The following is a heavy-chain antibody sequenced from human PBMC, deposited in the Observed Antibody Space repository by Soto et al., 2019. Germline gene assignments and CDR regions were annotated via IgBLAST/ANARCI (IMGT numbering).Heavy chain of an antibody. V-gene: IGHV3-21*01. J-gene: IGHJ6*03. Sequence: ESGGGLVKPAGSLRLSCAASGFTFSSYSMNWVRQAPGKGLEWVSSISSSSSYIYYADSVKGRFTISRDNAKNSLYLQMNSLRAEDTAVYYCARPWGHYYYYYYMDVWGKGTTVTVSS. D-gene: IGHD7-27*01. CDR3: ARPWGHYYYYYYMDV. CDR1: GFTFSSYS. CDR2: ISSSSSYI.